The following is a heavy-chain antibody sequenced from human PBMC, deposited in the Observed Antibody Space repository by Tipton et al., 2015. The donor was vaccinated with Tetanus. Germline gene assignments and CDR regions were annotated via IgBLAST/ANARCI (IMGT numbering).Heavy chain of an antibody. CDR2: VFYSGST. V-gene: IGHV4-59*01. J-gene: IGHJ4*02. Sequence: LRLSCAVSSGSIGTYYWTWIRQPPGKGLEWMGYVFYSGSTKYNPSLKSRFTMSVDASKNQFSLKLSSVTAADTAVYYCARGSAQYYNDHSLTYWGQGTLVTVSS. CDR3: ARGSAQYYNDHSLTY. CDR1: SGSIGTYY. D-gene: IGHD5-24*01.